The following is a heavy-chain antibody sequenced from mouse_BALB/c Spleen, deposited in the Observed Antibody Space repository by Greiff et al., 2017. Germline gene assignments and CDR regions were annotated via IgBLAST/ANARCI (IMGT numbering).Heavy chain of an antibody. D-gene: IGHD2-4*01. V-gene: IGHV5-6-4*01. CDR1: GFTFSSYT. CDR2: ISSGGSYT. Sequence: EVMLVESGGGLVKPGGSLKLSCAASGFTFSSYTMSWVRQTPEKRLEWVATISSGGSYTYYPDSVKGRFTISRDNAKNTLYLQMSSLKSEDTAMYYCTRDGTMITTAWFAYWGQGTLVTVSA. CDR3: TRDGTMITTAWFAY. J-gene: IGHJ3*01.